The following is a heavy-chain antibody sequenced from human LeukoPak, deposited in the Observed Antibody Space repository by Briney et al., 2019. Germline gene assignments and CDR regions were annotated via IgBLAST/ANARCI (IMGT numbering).Heavy chain of an antibody. J-gene: IGHJ6*02. D-gene: IGHD6-13*01. CDR1: GFIFKKYW. CDR3: ARARPAAAGTFDYYYYYGMDV. Sequence: GGSLRLSCAASGFIFKKYWMNWVRQVPGKGLECLANIKEDGSETYYADSVKGRFTISRDNPKNSLYLQMNSLRAEDTAVYYCARARPAAAGTFDYYYYYGMDVWGQGTTVTVSS. CDR2: IKEDGSET. V-gene: IGHV3-7*01.